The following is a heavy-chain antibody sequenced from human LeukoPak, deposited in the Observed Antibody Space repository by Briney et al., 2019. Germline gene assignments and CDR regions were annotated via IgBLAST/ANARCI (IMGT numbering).Heavy chain of an antibody. CDR1: GFSFSSYA. CDR3: AKWPEGAMDYFDY. J-gene: IGHJ4*02. CDR2: ISGDGTRT. D-gene: IGHD3-16*01. Sequence: GWSLRLSCAASGFSFSSYAMTWARQAPVKGLEWVSAISGDGTRTYYADSVKGRFTISRDNSKNTLYLEMSSLRVEDTAIYYCAKWPEGAMDYFDYWGQGTLVTVSS. V-gene: IGHV3-23*01.